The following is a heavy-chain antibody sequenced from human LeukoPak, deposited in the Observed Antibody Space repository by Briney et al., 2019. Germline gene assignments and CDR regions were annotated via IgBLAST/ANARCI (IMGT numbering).Heavy chain of an antibody. CDR3: ANLLLEGLTDYYYYGMDV. D-gene: IGHD3-3*01. J-gene: IGHJ6*02. CDR2: IYYSGST. Sequence: SETLSLTSTVSGGSISSSSYYWGWIRQPPGKGLEWIGSIYYSGSTYYNPSLKSRVTISVDTSKNQFSLKLSSVTAADTAVYYCANLLLEGLTDYYYYGMDVWGQGTTVTVSS. V-gene: IGHV4-39*01. CDR1: GGSISSSSYY.